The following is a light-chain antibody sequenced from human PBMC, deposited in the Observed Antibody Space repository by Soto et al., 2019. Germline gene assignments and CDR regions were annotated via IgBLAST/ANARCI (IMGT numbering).Light chain of an antibody. CDR1: QSISSY. CDR2: AAS. J-gene: IGKJ4*01. V-gene: IGKV1-39*01. Sequence: DIQMTQSPSSLSASVGDIVTITCRASQSISSYLNWYQQKPGKAPKLLIYAASSLQSGVPSRFSGSGSWTDFTLTISSLKPEDFATYYCQQSYSTRLTYGGGTKVEIK. CDR3: QQSYSTRLT.